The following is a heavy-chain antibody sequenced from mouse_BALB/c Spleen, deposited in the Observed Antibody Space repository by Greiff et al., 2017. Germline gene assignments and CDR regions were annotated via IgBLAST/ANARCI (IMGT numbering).Heavy chain of an antibody. CDR1: GYTFTDYA. Sequence: VQLQESGAELVRPGVSVKISCKGSGYTFTDYAMHWVKQSHAKSLEWIGVISTYYGDASYNQKFKGKATMTVDKSSSTAYMELARLTSEDSAIYYCARDYGSSYGFDYWGQGTTLTVSS. D-gene: IGHD1-1*01. CDR3: ARDYGSSYGFDY. V-gene: IGHV1S137*01. J-gene: IGHJ2*01. CDR2: ISTYYGDA.